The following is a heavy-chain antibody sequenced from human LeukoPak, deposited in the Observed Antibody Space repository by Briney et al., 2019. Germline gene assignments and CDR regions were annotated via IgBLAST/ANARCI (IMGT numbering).Heavy chain of an antibody. CDR3: TTGPMIVVITTTRLDERVSLMTDY. J-gene: IGHJ4*02. CDR1: GFTFSDYY. CDR2: ISSSGSTI. V-gene: IGHV3-11*04. Sequence: PGGSLRLSCAASGFTFSDYYMSWIRQAPGKGLEWVSYISSSGSTIYYADSVKGRFTISRDNAKNSLYLQMNSMRAEDTAVYYCTTGPMIVVITTTRLDERVSLMTDYWGQGTLVTVSS. D-gene: IGHD3-22*01.